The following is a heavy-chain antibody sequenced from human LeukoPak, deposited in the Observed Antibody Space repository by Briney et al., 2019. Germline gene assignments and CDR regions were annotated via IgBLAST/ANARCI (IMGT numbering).Heavy chain of an antibody. Sequence: SVKVSCKASGGTFSSYAISWVRQAPGQGLEWMGRIIPILGIANYAQRFQGRVTITADKSTSTAYMELSSLRSEDTAVYYCAANDYYDSSGGPAAPYDYWGQGTLVTVSS. CDR3: AANDYYDSSGGPAAPYDY. CDR2: IIPILGIA. D-gene: IGHD3-22*01. J-gene: IGHJ4*02. CDR1: GGTFSSYA. V-gene: IGHV1-69*04.